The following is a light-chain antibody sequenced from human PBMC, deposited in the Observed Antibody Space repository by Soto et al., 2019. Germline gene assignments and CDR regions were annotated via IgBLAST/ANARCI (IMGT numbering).Light chain of an antibody. Sequence: EIVMTQSPATLSLSPGEIASLPCRASHTISTNLAWYQQKPGQAPRLLIYGASTRATGIPARFSGSGSETEFTLTITSLQPEDFAVYYCQQYNNWHRTFGQGTKVDIK. CDR3: QQYNNWHRT. J-gene: IGKJ1*01. CDR2: GAS. V-gene: IGKV3-15*01. CDR1: HTISTN.